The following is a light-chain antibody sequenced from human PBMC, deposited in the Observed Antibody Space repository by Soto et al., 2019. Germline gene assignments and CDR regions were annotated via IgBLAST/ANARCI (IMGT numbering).Light chain of an antibody. V-gene: IGKV3-20*01. CDR3: QQFSSYPLT. Sequence: EFVLTQSPGTLSLSPGERATLSCRASQTVRNNYLAWYQQKPGQAPRLLIYDASSRATGIPDRFSGGGSGTDFTLTIRSLEPEDFAVYYCQQFSSYPLTFGGGTKVDIK. J-gene: IGKJ4*01. CDR2: DAS. CDR1: QTVRNNY.